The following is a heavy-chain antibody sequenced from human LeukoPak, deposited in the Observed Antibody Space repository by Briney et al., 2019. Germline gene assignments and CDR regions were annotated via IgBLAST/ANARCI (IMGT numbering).Heavy chain of an antibody. Sequence: GGSLRLSCAASGFTFSSYEMNWVRQAPGKGLEWVSYISSSGSTIYYADSVKGRFTISRDKAKNSLYLQMSSLRAEDTAVYYCARVSKYYDILTTYGMDVWGKGTTVTVSS. CDR2: ISSSGSTI. V-gene: IGHV3-48*03. CDR3: ARVSKYYDILTTYGMDV. D-gene: IGHD3-9*01. CDR1: GFTFSSYE. J-gene: IGHJ6*04.